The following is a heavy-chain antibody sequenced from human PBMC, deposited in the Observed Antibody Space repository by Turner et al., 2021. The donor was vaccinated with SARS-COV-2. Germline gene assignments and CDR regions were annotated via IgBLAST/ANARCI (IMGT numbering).Heavy chain of an antibody. V-gene: IGHV3-21*01. CDR1: GITFSSYS. CDR3: ARERDDFWSGYHRHAIDI. CDR2: ISSSIRDI. D-gene: IGHD3-3*01. J-gene: IGHJ3*02. Sequence: EVQLLESGGGLVKPGGSLRLSCAASGITFSSYSMHWVRQAPGRVLECVSSISSSIRDIYSADTVKGRVTISRDNAKNSLYLKMTSLRAKDTAVYDCARERDDFWSGYHRHAIDIWGQGTMVTVSS.